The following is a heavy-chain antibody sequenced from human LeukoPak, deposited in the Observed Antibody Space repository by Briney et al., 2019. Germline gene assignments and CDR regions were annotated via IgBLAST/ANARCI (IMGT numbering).Heavy chain of an antibody. CDR1: GGSFSGYY. V-gene: IGHV4-34*01. J-gene: IGHJ3*02. CDR2: INHSGST. CDR3: ARVSNYYGSGSYSTTDAFDI. D-gene: IGHD3-10*01. Sequence: SETLSLTCAVYGGSFSGYYWSWIRQPPGKGLEWIGEINHSGSTNYNPSLKSRVTISVDTSKNQFSLKLSSVTAADTAVYYCARVSNYYGSGSYSTTDAFDIWGQGTMVTVSS.